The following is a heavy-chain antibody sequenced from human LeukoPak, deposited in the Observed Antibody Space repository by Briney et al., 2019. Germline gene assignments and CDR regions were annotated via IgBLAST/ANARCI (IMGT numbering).Heavy chain of an antibody. CDR2: ISAYNGNT. V-gene: IGHV1-18*01. CDR1: GYTFTSYG. CDR3: AREGAYCSSTSCHIQNWFDP. Sequence: ASVKVPCKASGYTFTSYGISWVRQAPGQGLEWMGWISAYNGNTNYAQKFQGRVTMTIDTSTSTAYMELRSLRSDDTAVYYCAREGAYCSSTSCHIQNWFDPWGQGTLVTVSS. D-gene: IGHD2-2*01. J-gene: IGHJ5*02.